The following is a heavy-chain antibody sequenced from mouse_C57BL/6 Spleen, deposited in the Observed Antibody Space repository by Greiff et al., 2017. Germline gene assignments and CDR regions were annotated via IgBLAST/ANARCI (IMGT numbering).Heavy chain of an antibody. V-gene: IGHV5-6*01. J-gene: IGHJ4*01. CDR2: ISSGGSYT. CDR1: GFTFSSYG. D-gene: IGHD2-4*01. Sequence: EVHLVESGGDLVKPGGSLKLSCAASGFTFSSYGMSWVRQTPDKRLEWVATISSGGSYTYYPDSVKGRFTISRDNAQNTLYLQMSSLKSEDTAMYYCARPDYDEDYAMDYWGQGTSVTVSS. CDR3: ARPDYDEDYAMDY.